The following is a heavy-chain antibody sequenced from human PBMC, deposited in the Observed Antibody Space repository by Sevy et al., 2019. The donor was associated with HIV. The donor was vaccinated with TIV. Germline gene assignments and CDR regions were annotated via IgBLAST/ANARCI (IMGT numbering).Heavy chain of an antibody. V-gene: IGHV3-15*01. CDR3: TAGVGASDFDY. D-gene: IGHD1-26*01. CDR2: IKSKTEGATR. Sequence: GGSLRLSCAASGFTFSNAWMSWVRQAPGKGLEWVGRIKSKTEGATRDFAAPVKGRLLISRDDSRNTVYLQMNSLKTDDTAGYYCTAGVGASDFDYWGQGTLVTVSS. CDR1: GFTFSNAW. J-gene: IGHJ4*02.